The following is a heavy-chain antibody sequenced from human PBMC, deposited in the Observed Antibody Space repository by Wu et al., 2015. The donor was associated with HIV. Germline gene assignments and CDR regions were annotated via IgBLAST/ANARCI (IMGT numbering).Heavy chain of an antibody. Sequence: QVQLVQSGAEVKKPGSSVKVSCKASGGTFSSYAISWVRQAPGQGLEWMGRIIPIVGTARYAQKFQGRVTITADESTSTAYMKLSSLTSEDTAVYYCVRDRTWDEDYWGQGTMVTVSS. CDR2: IIPIVGTA. CDR3: VRDRTWDEDY. J-gene: IGHJ4*02. V-gene: IGHV1-69*11. CDR1: GGTFSSYA. D-gene: IGHD1-26*01.